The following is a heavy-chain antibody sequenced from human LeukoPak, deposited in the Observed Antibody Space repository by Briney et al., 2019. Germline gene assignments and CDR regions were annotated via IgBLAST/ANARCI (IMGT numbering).Heavy chain of an antibody. CDR3: AREETWIQLWLSRGFLDY. Sequence: PGKSLRLSCAASGFTFSSYWMHWVRQAPGKGLVWVSRINSDGSSTSYADSVKGRFTISRDNAKNTLYLQMNSLRAEDTAVYYCAREETWIQLWLSRGFLDYWGQGTLVTVSS. CDR2: INSDGSST. V-gene: IGHV3-74*01. D-gene: IGHD5-18*01. J-gene: IGHJ4*02. CDR1: GFTFSSYW.